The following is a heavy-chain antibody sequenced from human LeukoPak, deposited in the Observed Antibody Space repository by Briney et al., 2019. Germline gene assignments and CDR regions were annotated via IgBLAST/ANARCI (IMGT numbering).Heavy chain of an antibody. CDR1: GFTFSTYG. Sequence: GGSLRLSCAASGFTFSTYGMNWVRQAPGKGLEWLSYISSSSTTIYYADSVKGRFTVSRDDAKNSLFLQMNSLRAEDTAVYYCAMTIRSGVVVPAALRVYFDYWGQGTLVTVSS. CDR3: AMTIRSGVVVPAALRVYFDY. CDR2: ISSSSTTI. D-gene: IGHD2-2*01. V-gene: IGHV3-48*01. J-gene: IGHJ4*02.